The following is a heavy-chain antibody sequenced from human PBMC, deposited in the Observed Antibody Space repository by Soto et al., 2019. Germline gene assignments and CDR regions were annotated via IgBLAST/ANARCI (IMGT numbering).Heavy chain of an antibody. CDR2: IYYSGKT. V-gene: IGHV4-39*02. Sequence: PSGTLSLTYTLSGASITSTTYFWAWIRQPPGKGLEWVGSIYYSGKTHSNLSLKSRVNISVDSPKNHFSLQLTSVTAADTAVYYCAKDPPITGCFHYWGQGTLVTVSS. CDR1: GASITSTTYF. CDR3: AKDPPITGCFHY. J-gene: IGHJ4*02.